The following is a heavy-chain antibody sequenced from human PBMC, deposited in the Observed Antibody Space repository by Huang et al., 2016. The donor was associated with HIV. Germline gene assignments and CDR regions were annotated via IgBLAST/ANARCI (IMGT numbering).Heavy chain of an antibody. CDR3: ATKTAAMDI. V-gene: IGHV3-7*01. J-gene: IGHJ6*02. Sequence: VESGGRLVQPGGSIRLSCVGSTFRFGAYWMSWVRQSPGKGLEWVAKIKQDESEKDYVDSVKGRCNISRDNAKKVLFLEMNNVRVEDTATYYCATKTAAMDIWGQGTTVTVS. D-gene: IGHD1-7*01. CDR2: IKQDESEK. CDR1: TFRFGAYW.